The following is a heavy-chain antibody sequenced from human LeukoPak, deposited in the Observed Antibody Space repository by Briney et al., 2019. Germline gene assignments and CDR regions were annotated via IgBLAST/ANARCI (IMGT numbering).Heavy chain of an antibody. CDR2: ISGSSYI. V-gene: IGHV3-21*01. J-gene: IGHJ5*02. Sequence: PGGSLRLSCAASGFTFSSYSMNWVRQAPGKGLEWVSSISGSSYIYYADSVKGRFTISRDNAKNSLFLQMSSLRAEDTAVYYCARSGSGSYYSWFDPWGQGTLVTVSS. CDR3: ARSGSGSYYSWFDP. CDR1: GFTFSSYS. D-gene: IGHD1-26*01.